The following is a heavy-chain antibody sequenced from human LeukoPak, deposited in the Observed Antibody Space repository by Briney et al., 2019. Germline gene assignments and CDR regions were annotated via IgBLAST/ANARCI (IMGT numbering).Heavy chain of an antibody. V-gene: IGHV1-2*02. Sequence: VASVKVSCKASGYTFTGYYMHWVRQAPGQGLEWMGWINPNSGGTNYAQKFQGRVTMTRDTSISTAYMELSRLRSDDTAVYYCAREAPFAEGDAFDIWGQGTMVTVSS. CDR2: INPNSGGT. D-gene: IGHD3-10*01. CDR1: GYTFTGYY. CDR3: AREAPFAEGDAFDI. J-gene: IGHJ3*02.